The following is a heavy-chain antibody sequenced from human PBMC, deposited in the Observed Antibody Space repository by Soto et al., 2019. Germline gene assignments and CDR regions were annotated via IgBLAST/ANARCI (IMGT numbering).Heavy chain of an antibody. V-gene: IGHV3-48*02. CDR3: ARKGVALDY. CDR2: ISTTSSSI. Sequence: GSLILSCAASGFTCSSYSMNWVRQAPGKGLEWISYISTTSSSIYYADSVKGRFTISRDNAKNSLFLQMNSLRDDDTAVYYCARKGVALDYWGQGALVTVSS. D-gene: IGHD3-3*01. J-gene: IGHJ4*02. CDR1: GFTCSSYS.